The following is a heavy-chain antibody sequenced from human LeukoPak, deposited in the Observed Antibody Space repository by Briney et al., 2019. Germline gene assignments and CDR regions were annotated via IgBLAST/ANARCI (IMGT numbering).Heavy chain of an antibody. CDR3: AKSSSSWYLDY. Sequence: GGSLRLSCAASGFTFSSYSMSWVRQAPGKGLDWVSGLSGSGDNTYYADSVKGRFTISRDNSKNTLYLQMNSLRVEDTAVYYCAKSSSSWYLDYWGQGTLVTVSS. J-gene: IGHJ4*02. CDR1: GFTFSSYS. CDR2: LSGSGDNT. D-gene: IGHD6-13*01. V-gene: IGHV3-23*01.